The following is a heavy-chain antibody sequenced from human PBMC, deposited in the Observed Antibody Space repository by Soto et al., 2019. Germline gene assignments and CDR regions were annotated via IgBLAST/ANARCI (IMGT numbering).Heavy chain of an antibody. J-gene: IGHJ6*02. CDR1: GFTFRSSG. D-gene: IGHD3-16*01. V-gene: IGHV3-30*18. CDR3: AKVRLGRGILSNTRDV. Sequence: GGSLRLSCAASGFTFRSSGMHWVRQAPGKGLEWVAVISYDGGNKYYGDSVRGRFTISRENSKNTLYLEMKSLRVEDRAVYYWAKVRLGRGILSNTRDVGGQGTTVTVSS. CDR2: ISYDGGNK.